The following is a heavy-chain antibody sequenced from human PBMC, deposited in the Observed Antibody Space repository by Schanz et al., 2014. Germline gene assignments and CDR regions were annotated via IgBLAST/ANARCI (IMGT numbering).Heavy chain of an antibody. CDR2: ISTFRNEDT. J-gene: IGHJ3*01. CDR3: ATMWGYSTATACQILEVLDV. D-gene: IGHD2-8*02. V-gene: IGHV1-18*01. Sequence: QVQLVQSGAEVKKPGASVRVSCKVSGYAFTTYGISWVRQAPGQGPEFMGWISTFRNEDTNSAQRFQGRLTMTTDTSTSTAYMELRRLRSDDTAMYYCATMWGYSTATACQILEVLDVWGQGTMVTVSS. CDR1: GYAFTTYG.